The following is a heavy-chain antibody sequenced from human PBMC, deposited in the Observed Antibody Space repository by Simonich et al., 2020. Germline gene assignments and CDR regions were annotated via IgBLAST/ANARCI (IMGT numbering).Heavy chain of an antibody. J-gene: IGHJ6*03. D-gene: IGHD6-19*01. Sequence: EVQLVESGGGSVQPGGSLRLSCAASGFTFSSYWMSWVRQAPGKGLEWVANIKQDGIEKYYVDSVKGRFTISRDNSKNSLHRPTNSPRAGASAVYYLARGGLATGHYFDLAVWGKGTMATVSS. V-gene: IGHV3-7*04. CDR2: IKQDGIEK. CDR1: GFTFSSYW. CDR3: ARGGLATGHYFDLAV.